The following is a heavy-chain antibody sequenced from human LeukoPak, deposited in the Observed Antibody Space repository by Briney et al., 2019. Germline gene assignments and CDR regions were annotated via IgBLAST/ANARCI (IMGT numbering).Heavy chain of an antibody. CDR3: ARLPAAVDAFDI. Sequence: SETLSLTCTVPGGSISSYYWSWIRQPPGKGLEWIGYIYYSGSTNYNPSLKSRVTISVDTSKNQFSLKLSSVTAADTAVYYCARLPAAVDAFDIWGQGTMVTVSS. D-gene: IGHD2-2*01. V-gene: IGHV4-59*01. J-gene: IGHJ3*02. CDR2: IYYSGST. CDR1: GGSISSYY.